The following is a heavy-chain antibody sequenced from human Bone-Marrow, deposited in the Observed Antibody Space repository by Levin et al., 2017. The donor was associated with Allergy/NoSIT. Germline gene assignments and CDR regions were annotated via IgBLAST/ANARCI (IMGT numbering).Heavy chain of an antibody. CDR1: GGSISSSNW. CDR2: IYHSGST. J-gene: IGHJ4*02. CDR3: ARGIVVVPAAMDY. D-gene: IGHD2-2*01. V-gene: IGHV4-4*02. Sequence: SETLSLTCAVSGGSISSSNWWSWVRQPPGKGLEWIGEIYHSGSTNYNPSLKSRVTISVDKSKNQFSLKLSSVTAADTAVYYCARGIVVVPAAMDYWGQGTLVTVSS.